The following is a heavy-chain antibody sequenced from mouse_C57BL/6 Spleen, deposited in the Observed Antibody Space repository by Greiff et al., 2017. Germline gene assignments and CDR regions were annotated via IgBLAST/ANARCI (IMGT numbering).Heavy chain of an antibody. D-gene: IGHD1-1*01. V-gene: IGHV1-59*01. J-gene: IGHJ2*01. CDR3: ARGPYWNYFDY. CDR1: GYTFTSYW. CDR2: IDPSDSYT. Sequence: VKLQQPGAELVRPGTSVKLSCKASGYTFTSYWMHWVKQRPGQGLEWIGVIDPSDSYTNYNQKFKGKATLTVDTSSSTAYMQLSSLTSEDSAVYYCARGPYWNYFDYWGQGTTLTVSS.